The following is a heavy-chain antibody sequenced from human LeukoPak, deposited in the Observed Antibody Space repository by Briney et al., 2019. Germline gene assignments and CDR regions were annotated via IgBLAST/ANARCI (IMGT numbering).Heavy chain of an antibody. CDR3: ARGHPPQYSGSYWEKYYYYYMDV. CDR1: GGSFSGYY. V-gene: IGHV4-34*01. Sequence: SETLSLTCAVYGGSFSGYYWSWIRQPPGKGLEWIGEIKHSGSTYYNPSLKSRVTISVDTSKNQFSLKLSSVTAADTAVYYCARGHPPQYSGSYWEKYYYYYMDVWGKGTTVTVSS. J-gene: IGHJ6*03. CDR2: IKHSGST. D-gene: IGHD1-26*01.